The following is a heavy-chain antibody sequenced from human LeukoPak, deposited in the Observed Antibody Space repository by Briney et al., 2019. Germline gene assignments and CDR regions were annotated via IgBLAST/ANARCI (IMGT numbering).Heavy chain of an antibody. D-gene: IGHD2-15*01. J-gene: IGHJ4*02. CDR2: IGTAGDP. V-gene: IGHV3-13*05. Sequence: GGSLRLSCAASGFTFSSYDMHWVRQATGKGLEWVSAIGTAGDPYYPGSVKGRFTISRDNAKNSLFLQMNSLRAEDTAVYYCARDPTLRLLDYWGQGTLVTVSS. CDR1: GFTFSSYD. CDR3: ARDPTLRLLDY.